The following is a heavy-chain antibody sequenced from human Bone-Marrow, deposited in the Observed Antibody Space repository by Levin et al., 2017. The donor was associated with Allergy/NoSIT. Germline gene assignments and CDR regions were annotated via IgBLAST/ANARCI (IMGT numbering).Heavy chain of an antibody. J-gene: IGHJ6*02. CDR3: ARGHFPYYYYGMDV. CDR2: VSAYSGNT. V-gene: IGHV1-18*01. Sequence: ASVKVSCKASGYTFTTYGLTWVRQAPGQGLEWMGWVSAYSGNTNYALNLQDRVTMTTDTATNTAHMELTSLRSDATAIYYCARGHFPYYYYGMDVWGQGTTVVVSS. CDR1: GYTFTTYG.